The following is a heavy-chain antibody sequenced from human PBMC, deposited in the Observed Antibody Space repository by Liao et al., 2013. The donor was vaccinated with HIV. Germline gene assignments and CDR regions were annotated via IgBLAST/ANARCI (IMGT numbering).Heavy chain of an antibody. V-gene: IGHV4-30-4*08. CDR2: IYYSGST. Sequence: QVQLQESGPGLVKPSQTLSLTCSVSGGSISSGDYYWSWIRQPPGKGLEWIGYIYYSGSTYYNPSLKSRVTISVDTSKNQFSLKLSSVTAADTAVYYCARVTHVGGLDYYGSGSGKVGAFDIWGQGTMVTVSS. CDR1: GGSISSGDYY. J-gene: IGHJ3*02. D-gene: IGHD3-10*01. CDR3: ARVTHVGGLDYYGSGSGKVGAFDI.